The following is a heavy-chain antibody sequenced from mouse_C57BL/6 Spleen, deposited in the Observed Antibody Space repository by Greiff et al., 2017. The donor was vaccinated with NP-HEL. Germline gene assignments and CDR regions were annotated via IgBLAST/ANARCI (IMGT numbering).Heavy chain of an antibody. J-gene: IGHJ2*01. D-gene: IGHD1-1*01. V-gene: IGHV1-80*01. CDR3: ARGGTTVVATYYFDY. CDR1: GYAFSSYW. Sequence: QVQLQQSGAELVKPGASVKISCKASGYAFSSYWMNWVKQRPGKGLEWIGQIYPGDGDTNYNGKFKGKAALTADKSSSTAYMQLSSLTSEDSAVYFCARGGTTVVATYYFDYWGQGTTLTVSS. CDR2: IYPGDGDT.